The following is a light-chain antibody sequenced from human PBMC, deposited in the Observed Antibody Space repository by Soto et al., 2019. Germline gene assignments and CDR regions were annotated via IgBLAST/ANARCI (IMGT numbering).Light chain of an antibody. J-gene: IGLJ2*01. CDR1: SSDVSAYDY. CDR2: DLN. Sequence: VLTQPRSVSGSPGQSVTISCTGTSSDVSAYDYVSWYQHRPGKPPKLMIYDLNKRPSGVPDRFSGSKSGNTASLTISGLQAEDEAAYYCCSYAGTYPFVVFGGGTKVTVL. V-gene: IGLV2-11*01. CDR3: CSYAGTYPFVV.